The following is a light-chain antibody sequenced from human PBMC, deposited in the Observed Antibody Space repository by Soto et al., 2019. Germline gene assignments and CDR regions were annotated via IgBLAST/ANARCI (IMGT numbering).Light chain of an antibody. CDR2: DAS. J-gene: IGKJ4*01. Sequence: EIGMRQSPATLSVSPGDRATLSCRASQSVSSNLAWYRQTPGQAPSLLIYDASTRATGIPPRFSGSGSGTEFTLTISSLQSEDSAVYCCQHYNNCLAPTFAGGTKVDIK. CDR1: QSVSSN. CDR3: QHYNNCLAPT. V-gene: IGKV3-15*01.